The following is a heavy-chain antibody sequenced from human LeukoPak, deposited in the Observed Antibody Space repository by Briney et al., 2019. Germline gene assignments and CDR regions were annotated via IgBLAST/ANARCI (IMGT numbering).Heavy chain of an antibody. D-gene: IGHD6-19*01. J-gene: IGHJ4*02. V-gene: IGHV3-23*01. CDR3: AKVIRSSGWYVDY. CDR2: ISGSGNSA. CDR1: GFTFSNAW. Sequence: SGGSLRLSCAASGFTFSNAWMSWVRQAPGKGLEWVSGISGSGNSAYYADSVKGRFTISRDNSKNTLYLQMNSLRAEDTAVYYCAKVIRSSGWYVDYWGQGTLVTVSS.